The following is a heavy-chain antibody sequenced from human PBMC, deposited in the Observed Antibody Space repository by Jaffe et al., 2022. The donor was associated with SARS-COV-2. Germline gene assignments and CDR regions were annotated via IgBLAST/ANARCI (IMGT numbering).Heavy chain of an antibody. CDR1: GFTFSSYG. CDR3: ARGGDYDYVWGSYRRGPSYYYYGMDV. V-gene: IGHV3-33*01. Sequence: QVQLVESGGGVVQPGRSLRLSCAASGFTFSSYGMHWVRQAPGKGLEWVAVIWYDGSNKYYADSVKGRFTISRDNSKNTLYLQMNSLRAEDTAVYYCARGGDYDYVWGSYRRGPSYYYYGMDVWGQGTTVTVSS. D-gene: IGHD3-16*02. J-gene: IGHJ6*02. CDR2: IWYDGSNK.